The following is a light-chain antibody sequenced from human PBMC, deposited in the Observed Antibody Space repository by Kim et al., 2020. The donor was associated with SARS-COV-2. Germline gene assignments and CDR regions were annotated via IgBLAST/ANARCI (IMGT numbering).Light chain of an antibody. CDR1: QRVSGNY. V-gene: IGKV3-20*01. CDR3: QQYGSTPLT. CDR2: GAS. Sequence: SPGGGDALSCRASQRVSGNYLAWYQLKPGQAPKLIIYGASTRATGIPDRFTGSGSGTDFTLTINRLEPEDVAVYYCQQYGSTPLTFGGGTKVDIK. J-gene: IGKJ4*01.